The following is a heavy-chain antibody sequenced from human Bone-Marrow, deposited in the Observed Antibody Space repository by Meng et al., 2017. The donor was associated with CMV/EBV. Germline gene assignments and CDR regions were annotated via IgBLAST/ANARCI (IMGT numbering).Heavy chain of an antibody. CDR3: ARGGHSKVDYYGMDV. CDR2: ISYDGSKK. V-gene: IGHV3-30*04. CDR1: GFTFSSYA. D-gene: IGHD4-11*01. J-gene: IGHJ6*02. Sequence: GESLKISCAASGFTFSSYAMHWVRQAPGKGLEWVAVISYDGSKKCYADSVKGRFTISRDNSKNTLYLQMNSLGAEDTAVYYCARGGHSKVDYYGMDVWSQGTTVSVSS.